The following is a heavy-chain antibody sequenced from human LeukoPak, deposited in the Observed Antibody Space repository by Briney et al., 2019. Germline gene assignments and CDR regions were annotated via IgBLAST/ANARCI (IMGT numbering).Heavy chain of an antibody. J-gene: IGHJ5*02. D-gene: IGHD2-15*01. Sequence: SETLSLTCAVYGGSFSDYYWSWIRQPPGKGLEWIGYIYYSGSTNYNPSLKSRVTISVDTSKNQFSLKLSSVTAADTAVYYCAGAGGRAGAYNWFDPWGQGTLVTVSS. CDR1: GGSFSDYY. V-gene: IGHV4-59*01. CDR2: IYYSGST. CDR3: AGAGGRAGAYNWFDP.